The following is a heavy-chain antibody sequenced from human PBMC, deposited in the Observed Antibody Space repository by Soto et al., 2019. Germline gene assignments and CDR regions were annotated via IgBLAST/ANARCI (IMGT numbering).Heavy chain of an antibody. CDR2: IYYSGST. J-gene: IGHJ4*02. V-gene: IGHV4-31*03. CDR3: ARGNRNDRDY. Sequence: SETLSLTCTVSGGSISSGGYYWSWIRQHPGKGLEWIGYIYYSGSTYYNPSPKSRVTISVDTSKNQFSLKLSSVTAADTAVYYCARGNRNDRDYWGQGTMVTLSS. CDR1: GGSISSGGYY. D-gene: IGHD1-1*01.